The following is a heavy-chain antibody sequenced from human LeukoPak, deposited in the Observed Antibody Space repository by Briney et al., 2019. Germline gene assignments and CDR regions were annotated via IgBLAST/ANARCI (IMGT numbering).Heavy chain of an antibody. CDR1: GGSISSGSYY. V-gene: IGHV4-61*02. Sequence: TLSLTCTVSGGSISSGSYYWSWIRQPAGKGLEWIGRIYTSGSTNYNPSLKSRVTISVDTSKNQFSLKLSSVTAAGTAVYYCARAVFAMAGRDYFDYWGQGTLVTVSS. CDR3: ARAVFAMAGRDYFDY. CDR2: IYTSGST. J-gene: IGHJ4*02. D-gene: IGHD6-19*01.